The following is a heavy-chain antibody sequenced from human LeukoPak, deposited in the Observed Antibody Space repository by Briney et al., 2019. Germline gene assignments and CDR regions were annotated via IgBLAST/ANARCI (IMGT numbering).Heavy chain of an antibody. V-gene: IGHV4-34*01. CDR1: GGSFSGYY. J-gene: IGHJ5*02. Sequence: SETLSLTCAVYGGSFSGYYWSWIRQPPGKGLEWIGEINHSGSTNYDPSLKSRVTISVDTSKNQFSLKLSSVTAADTAVYYCARHGVVGNWFDPWGQGTLVTVSS. CDR2: INHSGST. D-gene: IGHD2-2*01. CDR3: ARHGVVGNWFDP.